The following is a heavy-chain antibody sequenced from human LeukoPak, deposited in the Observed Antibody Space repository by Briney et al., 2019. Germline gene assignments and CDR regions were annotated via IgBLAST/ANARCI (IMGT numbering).Heavy chain of an antibody. Sequence: GGSLRLSCAASGFTFSSYWMHWVRQAPGKGLVWVSRINSDGSSTSYADSVKGRFTISRDNAKNTLYLQMNSLRAVDTAVYYCARGGIVATIWVLFDYWGQGTLVTVSS. CDR3: ARGGIVATIWVLFDY. CDR1: GFTFSSYW. V-gene: IGHV3-74*01. J-gene: IGHJ4*02. D-gene: IGHD5-12*01. CDR2: INSDGSST.